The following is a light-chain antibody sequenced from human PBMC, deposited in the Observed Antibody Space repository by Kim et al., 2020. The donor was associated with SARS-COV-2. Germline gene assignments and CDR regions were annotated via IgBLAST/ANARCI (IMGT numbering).Light chain of an antibody. CDR2: GAS. CDR1: ETISSDY. V-gene: IGKV3-20*01. CDR3: QQYDPSFPYT. J-gene: IGKJ2*01. Sequence: EIVLTQSPGTLSLSPGERATLSCRTSETISSDYVAWYRHKPGQAPRLLIYGASTRATGIPERFSGSGSGTDFTLTISRLEPEDFAVYYCQQYDPSFPYTFGQETKLEI.